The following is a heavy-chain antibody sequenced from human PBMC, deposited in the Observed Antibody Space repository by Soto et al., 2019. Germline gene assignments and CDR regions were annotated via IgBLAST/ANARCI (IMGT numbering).Heavy chain of an antibody. CDR3: AKDGGNSYYYGMDV. Sequence: GGSLRLSCAASGFTFDDYAMHWVRQAPGKGLEWVSGISWNSGSIGYADSVKGRFTISRDNAKNSLYLQMNSLRAEDTALYYCAKDGGNSYYYGMDVWGQGTTVTVSS. J-gene: IGHJ6*02. CDR1: GFTFDDYA. V-gene: IGHV3-9*01. CDR2: ISWNSGSI. D-gene: IGHD3-16*01.